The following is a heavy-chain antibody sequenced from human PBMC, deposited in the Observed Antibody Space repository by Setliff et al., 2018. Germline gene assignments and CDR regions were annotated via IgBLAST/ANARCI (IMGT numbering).Heavy chain of an antibody. D-gene: IGHD2-15*01. CDR3: ARTCSGSGCYAGLES. J-gene: IGHJ4*02. V-gene: IGHV3-33*08. CDR1: GFTFSTYR. CDR2: IWDDGVKK. Sequence: GGSLRLSCAASGFTFSTYRMHWVRQAPGKGLEWVAVIWDDGVKKYHADSVKGRFTISRDNSKNTLYLQMNSLRPEDTAEYYCARTCSGSGCYAGLESWGQGTPVTVSS.